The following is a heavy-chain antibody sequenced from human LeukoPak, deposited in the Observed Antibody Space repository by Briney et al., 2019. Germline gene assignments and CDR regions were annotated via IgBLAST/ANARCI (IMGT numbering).Heavy chain of an antibody. D-gene: IGHD3-22*01. CDR1: GGSFSGYY. V-gene: IGHV4-34*01. Sequence: SETLSLTCAVYGGSFSGYYWSWIRQPPGKGLEWIGEINHSGSTNYNPSLKSRVTISVDTSKNQFSLKLSSVTAADTAVYYCARGCMIVNHWGQGTLVTVSS. CDR3: ARGCMIVNH. CDR2: INHSGST. J-gene: IGHJ5*02.